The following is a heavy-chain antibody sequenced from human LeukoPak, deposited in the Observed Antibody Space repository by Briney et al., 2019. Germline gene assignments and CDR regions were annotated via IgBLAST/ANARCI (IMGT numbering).Heavy chain of an antibody. CDR2: IYYSGST. V-gene: IGHV4-39*01. CDR3: ARRPYNWNSREDLDY. CDR1: GGSISSSSYY. Sequence: SETLSLTCTVSGGSISSSSYYWGWIRQPPGKGLEWIGSIYYSGSTYYNPSLKSRVTISVDTSKNQFSLKLSSVTAADTAVYYCARRPYNWNSREDLDYWGQGTLVTVSS. D-gene: IGHD1-7*01. J-gene: IGHJ4*02.